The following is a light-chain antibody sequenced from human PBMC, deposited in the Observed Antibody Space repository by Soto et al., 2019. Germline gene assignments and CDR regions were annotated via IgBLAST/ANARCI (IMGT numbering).Light chain of an antibody. CDR2: GAS. CDR1: QSVSSSF. V-gene: IGKV3-20*01. Sequence: EIVLTQSPGTLSLSPGERATLSCRASQSVSSSFLAWYQQTPGQAPRLLIYGASNRATGIPDRFSGSGSGTDFTLTISRLEPEDFAVYYCQQYDSSPPVYTFGQGTKLEIK. CDR3: QQYDSSPPVYT. J-gene: IGKJ2*01.